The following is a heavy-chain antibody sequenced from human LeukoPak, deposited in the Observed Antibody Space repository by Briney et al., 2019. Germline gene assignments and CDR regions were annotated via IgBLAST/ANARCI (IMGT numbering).Heavy chain of an antibody. CDR3: ARGGDYVWGSYRLGAFDI. Sequence: SETLSLTCTVSGGSISSSSYYWGWIRQPPGKGLEWIGSICYSGSTYYNPSLKSRVTISVDTSKNQFSLKLSSVTAADTAVYYCARGGDYVWGSYRLGAFDIWGQGTMVTVSS. CDR2: ICYSGST. V-gene: IGHV4-39*01. J-gene: IGHJ3*02. D-gene: IGHD3-16*02. CDR1: GGSISSSSYY.